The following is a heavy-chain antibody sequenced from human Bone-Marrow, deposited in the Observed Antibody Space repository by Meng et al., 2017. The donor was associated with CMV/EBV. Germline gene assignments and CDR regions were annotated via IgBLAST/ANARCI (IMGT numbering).Heavy chain of an antibody. Sequence: SVKVSCKASGGTFSSYTISWVRQAPGQGLEWMGRIIPILGIANYAQKFQGRVTITADKSTSTTYMELSSLRSEDTAVYYCARVPYDFWSGYYGLDWGQGTLVTVSS. V-gene: IGHV1-69*02. CDR3: ARVPYDFWSGYYGLD. J-gene: IGHJ4*02. CDR1: GGTFSSYT. D-gene: IGHD3-3*01. CDR2: IIPILGIA.